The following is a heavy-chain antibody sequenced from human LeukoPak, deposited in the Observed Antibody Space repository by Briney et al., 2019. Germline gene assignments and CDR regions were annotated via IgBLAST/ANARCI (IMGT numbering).Heavy chain of an antibody. CDR1: RYIFTSYY. CDR3: ASGLWFGEFKGGAYFDY. Sequence: ASVKVSCKASRYIFTSYYIHWVRQAPGQGLEWMGIINPSGGSTSYPQKFQGRVTMTRDTSTSTVYMELSSLRSEDTALYFCASGLWFGEFKGGAYFDYWGQGTLVTVSS. CDR2: INPSGGST. J-gene: IGHJ4*02. V-gene: IGHV1-46*01. D-gene: IGHD3-10*01.